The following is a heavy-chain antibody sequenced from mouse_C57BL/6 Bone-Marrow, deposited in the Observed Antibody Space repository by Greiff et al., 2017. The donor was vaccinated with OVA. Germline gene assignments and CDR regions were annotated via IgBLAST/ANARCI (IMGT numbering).Heavy chain of an antibody. CDR3: ARRGLRYYYAMDY. Sequence: EVKLVESGGDLVKPGGSLKLSCAASGFTFSSYGMSWVRQTPDKRLEWVATISSGGSYTYYPDSVKGRFTISRDNAKNTLYLQMSSLKSEDTAMYYCARRGLRYYYAMDYWGQGTSVTVSS. J-gene: IGHJ4*01. D-gene: IGHD2-4*01. V-gene: IGHV5-6*02. CDR1: GFTFSSYG. CDR2: ISSGGSYT.